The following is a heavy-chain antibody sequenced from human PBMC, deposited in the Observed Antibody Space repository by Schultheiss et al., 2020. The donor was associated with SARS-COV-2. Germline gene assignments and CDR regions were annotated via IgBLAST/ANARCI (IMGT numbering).Heavy chain of an antibody. CDR3: AKDVGADY. J-gene: IGHJ4*02. V-gene: IGHV3-9*01. Sequence: GGSLRLSCAASGFTFSSYAMHWVRQAPGKGLEWVSGISWNSGSIGYADSVKGRFTISRDNAKNSLYLQMNSLRTEDTALYYCAKDVGADYWGQGTLVTVSS. CDR2: ISWNSGSI. D-gene: IGHD3-10*01. CDR1: GFTFSSYA.